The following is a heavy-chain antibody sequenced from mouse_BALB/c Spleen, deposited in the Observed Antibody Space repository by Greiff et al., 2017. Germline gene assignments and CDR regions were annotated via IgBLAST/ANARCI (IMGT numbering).Heavy chain of an antibody. CDR1: GYTFTSYW. V-gene: IGHV1S81*02. Sequence: QVQLQQPGAELVKPGASVKLSCKASGYTFTSYWMHWVKQRPGQGLEWIGEINPSNGRTNYNEKFKSKATLTVDKSSSTAYMQLSSLTSEDSAVYYCARGSNSNRGYAMDYWGQGTSVTVSS. CDR3: ARGSNSNRGYAMDY. J-gene: IGHJ4*01. CDR2: INPSNGRT. D-gene: IGHD2-5*01.